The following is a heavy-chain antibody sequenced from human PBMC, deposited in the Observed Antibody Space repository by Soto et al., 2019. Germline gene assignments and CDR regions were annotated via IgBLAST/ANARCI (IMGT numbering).Heavy chain of an antibody. Sequence: QVQLVESGGGVVQPGRSLRLSCAASGFTFSSYGMHWVRQAPGKGLEWVAVISYDGSNKYYADSVKGRFTISRDNSKNTLYLQMNRLRDEDTAVYYCAKDQYSRSWPEGSYYYYGMDVWGQGTTVTVSS. CDR3: AKDQYSRSWPEGSYYYYGMDV. V-gene: IGHV3-30*18. CDR1: GFTFSSYG. J-gene: IGHJ6*02. CDR2: ISYDGSNK. D-gene: IGHD6-13*01.